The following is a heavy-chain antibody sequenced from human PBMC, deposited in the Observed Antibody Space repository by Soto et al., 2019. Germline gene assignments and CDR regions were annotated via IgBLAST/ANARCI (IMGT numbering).Heavy chain of an antibody. Sequence: SETLSLTCSVSGGSISTYYWTWIRQAPGKGLEWIGNVYHTGSTKYNPSLKSRITISVDTSKNQFSLKLNSVTAADTAVYFCARDLSPTMAPFYHYGMDVWGQGTTVTVSS. J-gene: IGHJ6*02. V-gene: IGHV4-59*01. CDR3: ARDLSPTMAPFYHYGMDV. CDR2: VYHTGST. CDR1: GGSISTYY.